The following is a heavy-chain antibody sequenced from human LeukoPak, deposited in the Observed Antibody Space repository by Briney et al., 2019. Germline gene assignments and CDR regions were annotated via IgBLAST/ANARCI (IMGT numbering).Heavy chain of an antibody. CDR1: GFTFSSYG. J-gene: IGHJ4*02. V-gene: IGHV3-23*01. Sequence: GRSLRLSCAASGFTFSSYGMSWVRQAPGKGLEWVSAISGSGGSTYYADSVKGRFTISRDNSKNTLYLQMNSLRAEDTAVYYCAKDRGSYRNYPFDYWGQGTLVTVSS. CDR3: AKDRGSYRNYPFDY. D-gene: IGHD1-26*01. CDR2: ISGSGGST.